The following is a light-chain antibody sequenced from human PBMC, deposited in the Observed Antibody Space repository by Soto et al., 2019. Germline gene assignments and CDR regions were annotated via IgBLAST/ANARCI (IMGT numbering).Light chain of an antibody. CDR2: GNS. V-gene: IGLV1-40*01. J-gene: IGLJ2*01. Sequence: QSVLTQPPSVSGAPGQRVTISCTGSSSNIGAGYDVHWYQQLPGTAPKLLIWGNSNRPSGFPDRFSGSKSGTSASLAITGLQAEDEAHYYCQSYDISLSGVVFGGGTKLTVL. CDR3: QSYDISLSGVV. CDR1: SSNIGAGYD.